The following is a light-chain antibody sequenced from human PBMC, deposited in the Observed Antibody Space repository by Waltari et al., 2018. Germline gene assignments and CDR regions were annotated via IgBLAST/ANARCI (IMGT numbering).Light chain of an antibody. CDR3: QKYERLPAT. V-gene: IGKV3-20*01. J-gene: IGKJ1*01. CDR1: QSIGRS. CDR2: VVS. Sequence: EIVLTQSPGTLSLSPGERATLSCRASQSIGRSLVWYQQEPGQAPRLLIYVVSRRATGIPDRFSGSGYGTDFSLTISRLEPEDFAVYYCQKYERLPATFGQGTTVEIK.